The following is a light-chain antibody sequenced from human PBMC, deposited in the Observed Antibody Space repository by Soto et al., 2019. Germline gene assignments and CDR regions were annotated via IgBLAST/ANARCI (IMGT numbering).Light chain of an antibody. V-gene: IGLV2-14*01. CDR3: FSYTSSTAYV. J-gene: IGLJ1*01. Sequence: QSVLTQTASVSGSPGQSITISCTGTSSDVGGYNYVSWYQLHPGKAPKLMIYEVSNRPSGISNRFSASKSGNTASLTISWLQAEDEADYYCFSYTSSTAYVFGTGTKVTV. CDR2: EVS. CDR1: SSDVGGYNY.